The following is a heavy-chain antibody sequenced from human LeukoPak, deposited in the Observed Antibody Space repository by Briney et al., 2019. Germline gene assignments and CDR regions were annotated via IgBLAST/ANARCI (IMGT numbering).Heavy chain of an antibody. CDR1: GFTVSSNY. D-gene: IGHD3-9*01. V-gene: IGHV3-66*01. CDR2: IYSGGST. Sequence: GGSLRLSCAASGFTVSSNYMSWVRQAPGKGLEWVSVIYSGGSTYYADSVKGRFTISRDNSKNTLYLQMNSLRAEDTAVYYCARGRGYYDILTGSDAFDIWGQGTMVTVSS. J-gene: IGHJ3*02. CDR3: ARGRGYYDILTGSDAFDI.